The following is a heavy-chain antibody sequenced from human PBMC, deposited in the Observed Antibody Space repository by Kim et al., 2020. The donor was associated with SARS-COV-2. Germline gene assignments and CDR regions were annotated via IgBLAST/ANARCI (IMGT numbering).Heavy chain of an antibody. CDR1: GYTFAKYW. CDR2: IHPTDSDT. J-gene: IGHJ4*02. CDR3: ATTASRGFYYFGS. Sequence: GESLKISCKASGYTFAKYWIGWVRQMPGKGLQWVGIIHPTDSDTRYSPSFQGQATVSVDKSINTAYLQWGSLSASDTATYYCATTASRGFYYFGSWGQGTLVTVSS. V-gene: IGHV5-51*01. D-gene: IGHD3-10*01.